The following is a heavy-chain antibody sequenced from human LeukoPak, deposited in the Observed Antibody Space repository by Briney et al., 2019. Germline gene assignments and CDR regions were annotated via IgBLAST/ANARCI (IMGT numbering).Heavy chain of an antibody. D-gene: IGHD3-10*01. V-gene: IGHV4-61*01. CDR3: ARALHYYGSGSYYYYYYYMDV. CDR1: GYSISSGYY. J-gene: IGHJ6*03. CDR2: IYYSGST. Sequence: SETLSLTCTVSGYSISSGYYWGWIRQPPGRGLEWIGYIYYSGSTNYNPSLKSRVTISVDTSKNQFSLKLSSVTAADTAVYYCARALHYYGSGSYYYYYYYMDVWGKGTTVTISS.